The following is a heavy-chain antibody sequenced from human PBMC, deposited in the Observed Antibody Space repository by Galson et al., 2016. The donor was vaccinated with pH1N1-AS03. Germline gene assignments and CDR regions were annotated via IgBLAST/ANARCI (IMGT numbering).Heavy chain of an antibody. V-gene: IGHV3-23*01. CDR2: ISGIGTST. Sequence: SLRLSCAASGFTFKNYAMSWVRQAPGKGLEWVSAISGIGTSTYYAASVKGRFSISRDNARNTLSLQMDGLRAEDTALYYCAKEGDEGAFDCWGQGTLVTVSP. J-gene: IGHJ4*02. CDR3: AKEGDEGAFDC. CDR1: GFTFKNYA.